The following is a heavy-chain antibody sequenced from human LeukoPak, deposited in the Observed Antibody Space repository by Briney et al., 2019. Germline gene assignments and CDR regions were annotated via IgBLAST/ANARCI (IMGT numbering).Heavy chain of an antibody. CDR1: GFTSSDYA. CDR2: IRGAGGRT. J-gene: IGHJ6*02. D-gene: IGHD3-16*01. CDR3: AKGLHGGVGYGVDV. V-gene: IGHV3-23*01. Sequence: VGALRLSCTASGFTSSDYAMTSVRQTLGGGRECVSSIRGAGGRTYSADSLKGRLTTSTDKSTNTLYLHMKNLRVEQTAVYYCAKGLHGGVGYGVDVWGQGTTVSV.